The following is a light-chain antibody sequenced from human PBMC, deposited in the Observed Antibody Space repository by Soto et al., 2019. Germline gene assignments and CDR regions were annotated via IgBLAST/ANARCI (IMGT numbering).Light chain of an antibody. CDR3: QQYGRSPLMYT. CDR2: GAS. V-gene: IGKV3-20*01. Sequence: EIVLTQSPGTLSLSPGERATLSCRASQSITSNFLAWCQQKPGQAPRLLIYGASSRATGIPDRFSGSGSERDFTLTISRLEPEDFAVYFCQQYGRSPLMYTFGQGTKLEIK. CDR1: QSITSNF. J-gene: IGKJ2*01.